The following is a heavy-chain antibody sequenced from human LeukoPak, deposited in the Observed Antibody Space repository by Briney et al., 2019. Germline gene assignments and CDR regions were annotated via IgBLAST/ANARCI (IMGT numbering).Heavy chain of an antibody. D-gene: IGHD6-13*01. CDR3: ARAAYSSSWYYYYYGMDV. CDR1: GGSFSGYY. J-gene: IGHJ6*02. CDR2: INHSGST. V-gene: IGHV4-34*01. Sequence: PSETLSLTCAVYGGSFSGYYWSWIRQPPGKGLEWIGEINHSGSTNYNPSLKSRVTISVDTSKNQFSLKLSSVTAADTAVYYCARAAYSSSWYYYYYGMDVWGQGTTVGVS.